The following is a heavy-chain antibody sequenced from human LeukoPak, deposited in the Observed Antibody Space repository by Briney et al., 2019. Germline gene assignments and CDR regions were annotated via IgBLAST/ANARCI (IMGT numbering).Heavy chain of an antibody. CDR3: ARDGDYYDSSGYLNY. Sequence: ASVKVSCKASGYTFTGYYMHWVRQAPGQGLEWMGWINPNSGGTNYAQKFQGRVTMTRDTSISTAYMELSRLRSDDTAVYYCARDGDYYDSSGYLNYWGQGTLVTVSS. J-gene: IGHJ4*02. D-gene: IGHD3-22*01. CDR1: GYTFTGYY. V-gene: IGHV1-2*02. CDR2: INPNSGGT.